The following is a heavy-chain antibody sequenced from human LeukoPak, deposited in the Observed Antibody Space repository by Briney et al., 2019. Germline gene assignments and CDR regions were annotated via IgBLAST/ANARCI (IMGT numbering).Heavy chain of an antibody. CDR2: IWYDGSNK. CDR3: ARDYAAAFDY. D-gene: IGHD3-16*01. V-gene: IGHV3-33*01. CDR1: GFTFSSYG. Sequence: GRSLRLSCAASGFTFSSYGMHWVRQAPGKGLEWVAVIWYDGSNKYYADSVKGRFTISRDNSKNTLYLQMNSLRAEDTAVYYCARDYAAAFDYWGQETLVTVSS. J-gene: IGHJ4*02.